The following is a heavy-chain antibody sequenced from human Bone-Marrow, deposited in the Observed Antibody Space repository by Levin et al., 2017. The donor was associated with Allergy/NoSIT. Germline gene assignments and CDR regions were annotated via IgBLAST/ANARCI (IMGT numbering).Heavy chain of an antibody. D-gene: IGHD2-2*01. CDR2: IYTSGTT. J-gene: IGHJ6*02. CDR1: GFIVSINY. CDR3: ARDGCDTTRCTYAMDV. Sequence: PGGSLRLSCAASGFIVSINYINWVRQAPGKGLEWVSVIYTSGTTDYADSVKGRFTISRDSSKNMVYLQMNSLTAEDTAVYYCARDGCDTTRCTYAMDVWGQGTTVTVSS. V-gene: IGHV3-53*01.